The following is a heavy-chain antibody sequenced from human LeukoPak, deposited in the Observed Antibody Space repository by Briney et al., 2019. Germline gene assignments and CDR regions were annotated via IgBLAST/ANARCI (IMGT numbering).Heavy chain of an antibody. D-gene: IGHD3-10*01. CDR3: ARDRGGSYYFDF. CDR2: INTYNGNT. V-gene: IGHV1-18*01. Sequence: ASVKVSCKASGYRFTNYGISWVRQAPGQGLEWMGWINTYNGNTNYAQKLQGRVTMTTDTTTNTAYMDLRSLRSDDTAVYYCARDRGGSYYFDFWGHGTLVSVSS. CDR1: GYRFTNYG. J-gene: IGHJ4*01.